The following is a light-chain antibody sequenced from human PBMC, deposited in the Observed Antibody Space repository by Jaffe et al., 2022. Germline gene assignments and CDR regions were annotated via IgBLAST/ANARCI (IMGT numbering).Light chain of an antibody. Sequence: EIVMTQSPATLSVSPGERATLSCRASQSVSSNLAWYQQKPGQAPRLLIYGASSRATGIPARFSGSGSVTEFALTISSLQSEDFAVYYCQQYNTWPGTFGPGTKVDIK. J-gene: IGKJ3*01. CDR3: QQYNTWPGT. V-gene: IGKV3-15*01. CDR2: GAS. CDR1: QSVSSN.